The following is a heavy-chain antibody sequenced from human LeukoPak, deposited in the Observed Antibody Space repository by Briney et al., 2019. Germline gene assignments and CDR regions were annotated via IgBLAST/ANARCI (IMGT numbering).Heavy chain of an antibody. CDR3: ARGISDGVIAARPRWFDP. CDR2: IYYSGST. D-gene: IGHD6-6*01. V-gene: IGHV4-39*07. CDR1: GGSISSSSYY. Sequence: SETLSLTCTVSGGSISSSSYYWGWIRQPPGKGLEWIGSIYYSGSTYYNPSLKSRVTISVDTSKNQFSLKLSSVTAADTAVYYCARGISDGVIAARPRWFDPWGQGTLVTVSS. J-gene: IGHJ5*02.